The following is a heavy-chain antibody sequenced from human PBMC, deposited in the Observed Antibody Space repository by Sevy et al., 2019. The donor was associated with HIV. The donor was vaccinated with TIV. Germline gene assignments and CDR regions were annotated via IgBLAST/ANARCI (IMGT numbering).Heavy chain of an antibody. Sequence: GGSLRLTCAASGFTFTEFVMSWVRQSPGKGLEWVSTINSGGGSTYYADSVKGRFTISRDNSQNTLDLQMNSLRAEDTAVYYCAKDVVGGYYDSSGYSDHWGQGTLVTVSS. CDR2: INSGGGST. V-gene: IGHV3-23*01. CDR3: AKDVVGGYYDSSGYSDH. D-gene: IGHD3-22*01. CDR1: GFTFTEFV. J-gene: IGHJ4*02.